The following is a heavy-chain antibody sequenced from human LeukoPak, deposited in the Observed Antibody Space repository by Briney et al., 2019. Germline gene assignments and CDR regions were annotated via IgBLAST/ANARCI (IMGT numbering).Heavy chain of an antibody. J-gene: IGHJ6*02. D-gene: IGHD2/OR15-2a*01. V-gene: IGHV4-59*08. CDR2: VFYSGST. CDR1: GFTFSSYA. CDR3: ARRSTSFNYAMDV. Sequence: GSLRLSCAASGFTFSSYAMSWIRQPPGKGLEWIGYVFYSGSTNYNPSLKSRVTISLDTSKNRFSLNLSSVTAADTAVYYCARRSTSFNYAMDVWGQGTTVTVSS.